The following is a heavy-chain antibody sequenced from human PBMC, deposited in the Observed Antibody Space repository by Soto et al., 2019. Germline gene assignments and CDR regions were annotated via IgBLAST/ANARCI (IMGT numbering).Heavy chain of an antibody. V-gene: IGHV3-15*01. CDR2: IKSKTDGGTT. D-gene: IGHD4-4*01. Sequence: GGSLRLSCVATGFSVSSNYMSWVRQAPGKGLEWVGRIKSKTDGGTTDYAAPVKGRFTISRDDSKNTLYLQMNSLKTEDTAVYYCTGPVDYWGQGTLVTVSS. CDR1: GFSVSSNY. J-gene: IGHJ4*02. CDR3: TGPVDY.